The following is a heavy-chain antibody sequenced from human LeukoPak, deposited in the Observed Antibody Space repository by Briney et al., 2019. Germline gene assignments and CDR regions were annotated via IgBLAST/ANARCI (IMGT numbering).Heavy chain of an antibody. CDR2: ISGNGGST. CDR1: GFAFSRYW. J-gene: IGHJ4*02. D-gene: IGHD6-13*01. V-gene: IGHV3-23*01. Sequence: GGPLRLSCVGSGFAFSRYWLNWVRQAPGKGLEWVSAISGNGGSTYYADSVKGRFTISRDNSENTLFLQMNSLRAEDTAIYYCAKSPSSAAGINCWGQGILVTVSS. CDR3: AKSPSSAAGINC.